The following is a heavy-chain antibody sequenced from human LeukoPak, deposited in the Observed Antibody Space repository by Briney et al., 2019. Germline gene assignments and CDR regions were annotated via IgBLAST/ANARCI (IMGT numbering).Heavy chain of an antibody. D-gene: IGHD3-16*01. CDR2: INPNSGDT. J-gene: IGHJ4*02. CDR1: GYTFTGYY. CDR3: ARVPNIPLGGRFDY. Sequence: GSVKVSCTASGYTFTGYYIHWVRQAPGQGLECMAWINPNSGDTHYAQKFQGRFTMPRDKSISTAYMELSSLRSDDTAVFYCARVPNIPLGGRFDYWGRGALVTVSS. V-gene: IGHV1-2*02.